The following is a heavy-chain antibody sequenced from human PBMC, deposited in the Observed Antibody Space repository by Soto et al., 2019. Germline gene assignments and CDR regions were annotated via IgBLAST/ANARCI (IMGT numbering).Heavy chain of an antibody. D-gene: IGHD4-17*01. V-gene: IGHV3-30*03. CDR3: ATYYGDYESGACDI. CDR1: GFTFSSYG. Sequence: QVQLVESGGGVVQPGRSLRLSCAASGFTFSSYGMHWVRQAPGKGLEWVAVISYDGSDKYYADSVKGRFASSRDNSKNTLYLQMNSLRADDTAVYYCATYYGDYESGACDIWGQGTMVTVSS. CDR2: ISYDGSDK. J-gene: IGHJ3*02.